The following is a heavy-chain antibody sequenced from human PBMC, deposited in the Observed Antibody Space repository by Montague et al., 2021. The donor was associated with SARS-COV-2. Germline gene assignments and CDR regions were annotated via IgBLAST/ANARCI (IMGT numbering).Heavy chain of an antibody. CDR3: ARLSLRSYDSGADFDI. V-gene: IGHV4-38-2*01. CDR2: IYHSGST. Sequence: SETLSLTCSVSGYSIITGYYWAWVRQPPGKGLEWIGNIYHSGSTYYNPSLKSRVTISVDTSKNQFSLKLNSLTAADTAVYFCARLSLRSYDSGADFDIWGQGALVTVSS. D-gene: IGHD3-22*01. CDR1: GYSIITGYY. J-gene: IGHJ4*01.